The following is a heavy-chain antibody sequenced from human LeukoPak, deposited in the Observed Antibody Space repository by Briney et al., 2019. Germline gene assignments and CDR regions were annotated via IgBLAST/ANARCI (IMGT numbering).Heavy chain of an antibody. Sequence: GGSLRLSCVASGFTFSNAWMNWVRQAPGKGLEWVGRITSKTDGGSTDYAAPVKGRFTISRDDSKNTLYLPMSSLKTEDTAVYYCTTPKYYYDSSGHWGQGTLVTVSS. CDR1: GFTFSNAW. CDR2: ITSKTDGGST. D-gene: IGHD3-22*01. CDR3: TTPKYYYDSSGH. V-gene: IGHV3-15*07. J-gene: IGHJ4*02.